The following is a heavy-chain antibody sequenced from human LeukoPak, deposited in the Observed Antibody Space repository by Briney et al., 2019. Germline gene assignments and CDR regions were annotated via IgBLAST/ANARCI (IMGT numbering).Heavy chain of an antibody. CDR2: IYSGGTT. CDR3: ARGGGAFCDNKCYRTFDY. D-gene: IGHD2-21*01. J-gene: IGHJ4*02. Sequence: PGGSLRLSCVASELTFSSDYMSWVRQAPGQGLEWVSVIYSGGTTYYADSVKGRFTIPRDNSKNTLYLQMNSLRAEDTAVYYCARGGGAFCDNKCYRTFDYWGQGTLVTVSS. V-gene: IGHV3-66*01. CDR1: ELTFSSDY.